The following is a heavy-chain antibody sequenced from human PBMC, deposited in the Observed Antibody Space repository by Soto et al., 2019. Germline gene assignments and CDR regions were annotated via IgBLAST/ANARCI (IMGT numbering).Heavy chain of an antibody. J-gene: IGHJ4*02. Sequence: QVQLVQSGAEVKKPGASVKGSCKASGYTFTSYAMHWVRQAPGQRLEWMGWINAGNGNTKYSRKFQGRVTITRDTSASTAYMELSSLRSEDTAVYYCARDPGYSYGYNWGQGTLVTVSS. D-gene: IGHD5-18*01. CDR2: INAGNGNT. V-gene: IGHV1-3*01. CDR1: GYTFTSYA. CDR3: ARDPGYSYGYN.